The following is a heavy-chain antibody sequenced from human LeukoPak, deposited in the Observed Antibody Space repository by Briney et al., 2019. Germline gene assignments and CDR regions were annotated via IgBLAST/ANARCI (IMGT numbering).Heavy chain of an antibody. CDR3: ARGAAIVVVPAAMNPFGP. CDR2: INPNSGGT. J-gene: IGHJ5*02. CDR1: GYTLTIYD. Sequence: ASVKVSCKASGYTLTIYDLNWVRQAPGQGLEWMGWINPNSGGTNYAQKFQGRVTMTRDTSISTAYMELSRLRSDDTAVYYCARGAAIVVVPAAMNPFGPWGQGTLVTVSS. V-gene: IGHV1-2*02. D-gene: IGHD2-2*01.